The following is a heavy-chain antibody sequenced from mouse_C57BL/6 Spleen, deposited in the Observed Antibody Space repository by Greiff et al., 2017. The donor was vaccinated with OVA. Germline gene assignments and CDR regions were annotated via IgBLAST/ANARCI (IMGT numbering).Heavy chain of an antibody. CDR1: GYTFTSYW. Sequence: QVHVKQPGTELVKPGASVKLSCKASGYTFTSYWMHWVKQRPGQGLEWIGNINPSNGGTNYNEKFKSKATLTVDKSSSTAYMQLSSLTSEDSAVYYCARQLRPVGFAYWGQGTLVTVSA. D-gene: IGHD3-2*02. CDR2: INPSNGGT. CDR3: ARQLRPVGFAY. V-gene: IGHV1-53*01. J-gene: IGHJ3*01.